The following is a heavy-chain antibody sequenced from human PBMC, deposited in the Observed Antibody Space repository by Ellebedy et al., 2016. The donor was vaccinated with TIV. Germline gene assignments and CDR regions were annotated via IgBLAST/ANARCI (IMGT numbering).Heavy chain of an antibody. V-gene: IGHV3-11*01. CDR1: GFTFSDYY. CDR2: ISSGGNTI. Sequence: GGSLRLSCAASGFTFSDYYMSWIRQAPGKGLEWVSYISSGGNTIYYADSVKGRFTISRDNAKNSLYLQMNSLRAEDTAVYYCAREGAGYVPSYFDYWGQGTLVTVSS. D-gene: IGHD5-12*01. J-gene: IGHJ4*02. CDR3: AREGAGYVPSYFDY.